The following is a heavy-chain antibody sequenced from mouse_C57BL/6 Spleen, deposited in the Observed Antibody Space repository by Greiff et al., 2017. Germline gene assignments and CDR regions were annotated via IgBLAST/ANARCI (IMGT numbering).Heavy chain of an antibody. CDR3: TRSTASGDYFDY. J-gene: IGHJ2*01. CDR2: IDPETGGT. V-gene: IGHV1-15*01. CDR1: CYTFTDYE. Sequence: QVQLQQSGAELVRPGASVTLSCKASCYTFTDYEMHWVKQTPVHGLEWIGAIDPETGGTAYNQKFKGKAILTADKSSSTAYMELRSLTSEDSAVYYCTRSTASGDYFDYWGQGTTLTVSS. D-gene: IGHD1-2*01.